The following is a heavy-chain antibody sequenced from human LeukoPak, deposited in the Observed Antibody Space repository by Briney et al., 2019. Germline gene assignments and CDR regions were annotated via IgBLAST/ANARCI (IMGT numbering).Heavy chain of an antibody. D-gene: IGHD2-2*01. J-gene: IGHJ6*02. V-gene: IGHV4-59*12. CDR2: IYYSGST. CDR3: ARGCSSSSCWLRMDV. CDR1: GGSISTYY. Sequence: SETLSLTCSVSGGSISTYYWTWIRQPPGKGLEWIGYIYYSGSTNYNPSLKSRVTISVDTSKNQFSLKLGSVTAADTAVYYCARGCSSSSCWLRMDVWGQGTTVTVSS.